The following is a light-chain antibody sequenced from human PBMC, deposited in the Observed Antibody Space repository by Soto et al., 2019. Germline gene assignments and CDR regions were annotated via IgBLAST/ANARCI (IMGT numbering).Light chain of an antibody. CDR1: SSDVGGYNY. CDR3: SSYAGSNNFVV. CDR2: DVY. V-gene: IGLV2-8*01. Sequence: QSVLTQPPSASGSPGRSVTISCTGTSSDVGGYNYVSWYQQHPGKAPKLMIYDVYKRPSGVPDRFSGSKSGNTASLTVSGLQAEDEADYYCSSYAGSNNFVVFGGGTKLTVL. J-gene: IGLJ2*01.